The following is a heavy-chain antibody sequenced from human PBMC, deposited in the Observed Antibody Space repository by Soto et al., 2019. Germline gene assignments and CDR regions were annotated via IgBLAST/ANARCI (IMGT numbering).Heavy chain of an antibody. Sequence: GASVQVSCNASAYTFISYDSNWVRQEMGEGLEWMGWINPNSGNTGYAQKFQGRVTMTRNTSISTAYLELSSLRSEDTAVYYCARGYSSSSPDYYYGMDVWGQGTTVTVSS. J-gene: IGHJ6*02. CDR3: ARGYSSSSPDYYYGMDV. V-gene: IGHV1-8*01. CDR1: AYTFISYD. D-gene: IGHD6-6*01. CDR2: INPNSGNT.